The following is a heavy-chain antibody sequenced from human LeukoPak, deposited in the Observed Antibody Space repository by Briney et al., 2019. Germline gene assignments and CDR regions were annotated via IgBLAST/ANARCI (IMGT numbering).Heavy chain of an antibody. CDR2: FYYSGST. Sequence: PSETLSLTCTVSGGSISSGGYYWSWIRQHPGKGLEWIGYFYYSGSTYYNPSLKSRVTISVDTSKNQFSLKLSSVTAADTAVYYCARESTVTTLMDVWGKGTTVTVSS. J-gene: IGHJ6*04. D-gene: IGHD4-17*01. CDR3: ARESTVTTLMDV. V-gene: IGHV4-31*03. CDR1: GGSISSGGYY.